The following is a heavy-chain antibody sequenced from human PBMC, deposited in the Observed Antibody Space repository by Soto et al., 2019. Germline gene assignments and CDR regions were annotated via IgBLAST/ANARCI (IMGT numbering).Heavy chain of an antibody. CDR3: ARDVIGHDNYKTIGYSFDH. D-gene: IGHD3-10*01. J-gene: IGHJ4*02. V-gene: IGHV1-46*01. Sequence: QVQLIQFGAEVKKPGASVKVSCNASGYTFTTFHIHWVRQAPGQGLEWMGMIDRSGGVTRDAQRFQGKITITWDTSTSSVYMELRSLTSEDTAVYYSARDVIGHDNYKTIGYSFDHWGQITLGCVSS. CDR1: GYTFTTFH. CDR2: IDRSGGVT.